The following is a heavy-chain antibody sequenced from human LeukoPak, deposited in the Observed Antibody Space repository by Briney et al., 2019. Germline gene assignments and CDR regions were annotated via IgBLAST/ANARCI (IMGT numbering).Heavy chain of an antibody. D-gene: IGHD1-26*01. CDR1: GFTFSSYE. CDR3: ARQGSESATNWFDP. V-gene: IGHV3-48*03. CDR2: ISSSGGGT. J-gene: IGHJ5*02. Sequence: GGSLRLSCAASGFTFSSYEMNWVRQAPGKGLEWVSYISSSGGGTHCADSVRGRFTVSRDNTKNSLYLQMNSLRAEDTAIYYCARQGSESATNWFDPWGQGTLVTVSS.